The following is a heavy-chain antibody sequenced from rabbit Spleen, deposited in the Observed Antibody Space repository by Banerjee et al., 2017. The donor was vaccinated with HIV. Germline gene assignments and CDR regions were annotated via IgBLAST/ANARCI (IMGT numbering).Heavy chain of an antibody. CDR1: GFSFSDRDV. Sequence: EQLEESGGGLVKPEGSLTLTCKASGFSFSDRDVMCWVRQAPGKGLEWIGYIDPIFGSTYYANWVNGRFTISKSSSTVDLKMTSLRAADTATYFCARDNGSGDYIDVYFDLWGPGTLVTVS. V-gene: IGHV1S45*01. CDR3: ARDNGSGDYIDVYFDL. J-gene: IGHJ4*01. D-gene: IGHD1-1*01. CDR2: IDPIFGST.